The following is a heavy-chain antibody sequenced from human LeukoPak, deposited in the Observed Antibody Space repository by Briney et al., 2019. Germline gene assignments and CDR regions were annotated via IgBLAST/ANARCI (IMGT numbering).Heavy chain of an antibody. D-gene: IGHD1-26*01. V-gene: IGHV3-30*02. CDR2: IRYDGSNK. CDR3: AKALGIVGANGPRGDY. CDR1: GFTFSSYG. J-gene: IGHJ4*02. Sequence: GGSLRLSCAASGFTFSSYGMHWVRQAPDKGLEWVAFIRYDGSNKYYADSVKGRFTISRDNSKNTLYLQMNSLRAEDTAVYYCAKALGIVGANGPRGDYWGQGTLVTVSS.